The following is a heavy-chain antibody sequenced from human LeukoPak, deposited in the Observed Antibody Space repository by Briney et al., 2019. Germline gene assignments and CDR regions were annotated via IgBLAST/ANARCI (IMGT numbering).Heavy chain of an antibody. CDR1: KFTFSIYV. Sequence: PGGSLRLSCAASKFTFSIYVRNWVRQAPRKGLEWVSVISGSDGSAFYADSVKGRFTISRDNSKNTLYLQMNSLRAEDTAVYYCAQGYSDWFDPWGQGTLVTVSS. J-gene: IGHJ5*02. D-gene: IGHD2-15*01. CDR2: ISGSDGSA. CDR3: AQGYSDWFDP. V-gene: IGHV3-23*01.